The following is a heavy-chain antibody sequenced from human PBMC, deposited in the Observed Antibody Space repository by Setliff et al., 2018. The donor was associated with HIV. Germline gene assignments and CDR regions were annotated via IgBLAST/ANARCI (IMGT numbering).Heavy chain of an antibody. CDR2: ISAYNGNT. CDR1: GYTLTSYG. Sequence: ASVKVSCKASGYTLTSYGISWVRQAPGQGLEWMGWISAYNGNTNYAQKVQGRVTMTTDTSTSTAYMELRSLRSDDTAVYYFARDRGVYCRSTNCYSPVDAFDIWGQGTMVTVSS. V-gene: IGHV1-18*01. CDR3: ARDRGVYCRSTNCYSPVDAFDI. J-gene: IGHJ3*02. D-gene: IGHD2-2*01.